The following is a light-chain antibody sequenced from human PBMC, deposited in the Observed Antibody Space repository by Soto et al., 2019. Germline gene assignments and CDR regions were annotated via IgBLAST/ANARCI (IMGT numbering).Light chain of an antibody. Sequence: DIQMTQSPFSLSASVGDTVTLTCRASQDISNYLNWLQQKPGKAPKLLIYAASTLLTGVPSRFSGSESGTDFTLTISILQPEDFAIYFCLQSYTFQFTFGPGTRVEIK. J-gene: IGKJ3*01. CDR2: AAS. V-gene: IGKV1-39*01. CDR3: LQSYTFQFT. CDR1: QDISNY.